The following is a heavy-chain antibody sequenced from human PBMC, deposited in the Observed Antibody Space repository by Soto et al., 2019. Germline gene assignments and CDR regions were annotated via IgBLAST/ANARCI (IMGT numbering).Heavy chain of an antibody. D-gene: IGHD6-13*01. Sequence: PGGSLRLSCAASGFTFSSYAMHWVRQAPGKGLEWVAVISYDGSNKYYADSVKGRVTISRDNSKNTLYLQMNSLRAEDTAVYYCARVLYSSSSDYYYYGMDVWGQGTTVTVSS. J-gene: IGHJ6*02. CDR1: GFTFSSYA. CDR2: ISYDGSNK. V-gene: IGHV3-30-3*01. CDR3: ARVLYSSSSDYYYYGMDV.